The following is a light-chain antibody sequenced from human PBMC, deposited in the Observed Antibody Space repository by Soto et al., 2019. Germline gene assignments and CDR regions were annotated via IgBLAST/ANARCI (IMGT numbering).Light chain of an antibody. Sequence: EIVLTQSPGTLSLSPGDRATLSCRASQSVSSNFLAWYQQKPGQAPRLLIYGASIRATGIPDRFSGSGSGTDFTLPIRRLETEDFAMYFCRQYGSSPRTFGQGTKVEIK. CDR1: QSVSSNF. J-gene: IGKJ1*01. V-gene: IGKV3-20*01. CDR2: GAS. CDR3: RQYGSSPRT.